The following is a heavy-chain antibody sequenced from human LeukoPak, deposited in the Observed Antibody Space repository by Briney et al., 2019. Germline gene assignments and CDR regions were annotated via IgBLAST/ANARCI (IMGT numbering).Heavy chain of an antibody. CDR1: GFTFSSYA. CDR3: ARVVVVPAAIDWFDP. V-gene: IGHV3-23*01. Sequence: PGGSLRLSCAASGFTFSSYAMSWVRQAPGKGLEWVSAISGSGGSTYYADSVKGRFTISRDNSKNTLYLQMNSLRAEDTAVYYCARVVVVPAAIDWFDPWGQGTLVTVSS. CDR2: ISGSGGST. J-gene: IGHJ5*02. D-gene: IGHD2-2*01.